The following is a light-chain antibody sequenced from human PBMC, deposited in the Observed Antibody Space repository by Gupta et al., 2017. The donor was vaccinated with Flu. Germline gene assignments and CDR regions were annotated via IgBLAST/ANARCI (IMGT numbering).Light chain of an antibody. CDR3: QQYGTSPLFS. CDR2: DTS. V-gene: IGKV3D-20*01. Sequence: RATSSCGASQTVSTRFLAWYQQKPGLAPRLLIHDTSSRATGVPARFSGFGSGTNFTLTISRLEPEDFATYYCQQYGTSPLFSFGPGTKVDFK. CDR1: QTVSTRF. J-gene: IGKJ3*01.